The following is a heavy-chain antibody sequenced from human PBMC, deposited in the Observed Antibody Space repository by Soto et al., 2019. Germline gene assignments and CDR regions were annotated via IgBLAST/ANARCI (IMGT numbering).Heavy chain of an antibody. D-gene: IGHD2-2*01. Sequence: EVQLVETGGGLIQPGGSLRLSCAASGFTVSNTYMTWVRQPSGKGLECVSVIYTAGGTNYADSVKGRFIISRDNSKNTLYLQMNRRRAEDTAVYYCARALPVAKGGFDPWGQGTLVTVSS. CDR3: ARALPVAKGGFDP. CDR2: IYTAGGT. J-gene: IGHJ5*02. V-gene: IGHV3-53*02. CDR1: GFTVSNTY.